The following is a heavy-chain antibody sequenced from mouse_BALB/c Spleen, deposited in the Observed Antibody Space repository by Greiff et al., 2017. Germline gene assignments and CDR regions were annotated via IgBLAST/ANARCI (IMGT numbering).Heavy chain of an antibody. V-gene: IGHV5-6-3*01. CDR2: INSNGGST. CDR3: ARDRGIYYYGRAWFAY. D-gene: IGHD1-1*01. J-gene: IGHJ3*01. Sequence: EGKLVESGGGLVQPGGSLKLSCAASGFTFSSYGMSWVRQTPDKRLELVATINSNGGSTYYPDSVKGRFTISRDNAKNTLYLQMSSLKSEDTAMYYCARDRGIYYYGRAWFAYWGQGTLVTVSA. CDR1: GFTFSSYG.